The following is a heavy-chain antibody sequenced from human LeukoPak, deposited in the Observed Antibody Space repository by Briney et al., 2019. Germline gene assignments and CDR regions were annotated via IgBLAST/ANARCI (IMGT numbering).Heavy chain of an antibody. CDR1: GFTFSSYE. CDR2: ISSSGSTI. D-gene: IGHD6-13*01. Sequence: GGSLRLSCAASGFTFSSYEMNWVRQAPGKGLEWVSYISSSGSTIYYADSVKGRFTISRDNAKNSLYLQMNSLIAEDTAVYYCARDISSCYENWGQGTLVTVSS. V-gene: IGHV3-48*03. CDR3: ARDISSCYEN. J-gene: IGHJ4*02.